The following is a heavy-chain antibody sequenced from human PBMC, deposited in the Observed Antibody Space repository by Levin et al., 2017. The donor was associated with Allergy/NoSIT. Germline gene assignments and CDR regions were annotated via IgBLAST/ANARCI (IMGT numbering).Heavy chain of an antibody. CDR2: ISSSGSTI. J-gene: IGHJ4*02. D-gene: IGHD3-9*01. CDR3: ARASYYDILTGYNYYFDY. Sequence: GGSLRLSCAASGFTFSSYEMNWVRQAPGKGLEWVSYISSSGSTIYYADSVKGRFTISRDNAKNSLYLQMNSLRAEDTAVYYCARASYYDILTGYNYYFDYWGQGTLVTVSS. CDR1: GFTFSSYE. V-gene: IGHV3-48*03.